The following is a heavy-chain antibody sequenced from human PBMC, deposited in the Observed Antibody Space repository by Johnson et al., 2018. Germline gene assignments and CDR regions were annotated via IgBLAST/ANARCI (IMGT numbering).Heavy chain of an antibody. CDR3: AKVKSNGGVRYYYYGMDV. J-gene: IGHJ6*02. CDR1: GFTFSSSG. V-gene: IGHV3-30*18. Sequence: QVQLVESGGGVVQPGRSLRLSCAASGFTFSSSGMHWVRQAPGKGLEWVAVISYDGSNKYYADSVKGRFTISRDNSKTTLYLQMNSLRAEDTAGYYCAKVKSNGGVRYYYYGMDVWGQGTTVTVSS. D-gene: IGHD4-23*01. CDR2: ISYDGSNK.